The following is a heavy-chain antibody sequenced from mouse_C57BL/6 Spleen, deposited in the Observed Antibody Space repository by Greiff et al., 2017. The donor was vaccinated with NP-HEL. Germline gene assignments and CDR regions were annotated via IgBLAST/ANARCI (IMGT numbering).Heavy chain of an antibody. D-gene: IGHD2-2*01. CDR1: GFSLSTFGMG. V-gene: IGHV8-8*01. J-gene: IGHJ3*01. CDR3: ARTLYGYDGAWFAY. Sequence: QVTLKESGPGILQPSQTLSLTCSFSGFSLSTFGMGVGWIRQPSGKGLEWLAHIWWDDDKYYNPALKSRLTISKDTSKNQVFLKIANVDTADTATYYCARTLYGYDGAWFAYWGQGTLVTVSA. CDR2: IWWDDDK.